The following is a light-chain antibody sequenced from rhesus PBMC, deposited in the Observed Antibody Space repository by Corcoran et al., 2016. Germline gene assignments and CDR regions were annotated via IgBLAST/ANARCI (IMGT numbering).Light chain of an antibody. CDR1: QSISSW. Sequence: DIQMTQSPSSLSASVGDTVTITCRASQSISSWLAWYQQKPGKAPKLLIYKASILQSGVPSRFSGSGSRTDFTLTISSLQSGDFATYYCQQYSSSPRTFGQGTKVEIK. J-gene: IGKJ1*01. V-gene: IGKV1-22*01. CDR3: QQYSSSPRT. CDR2: KAS.